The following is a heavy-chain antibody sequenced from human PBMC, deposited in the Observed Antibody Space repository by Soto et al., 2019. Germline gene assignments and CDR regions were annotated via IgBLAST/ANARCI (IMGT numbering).Heavy chain of an antibody. V-gene: IGHV4-34*01. J-gene: IGHJ5*02. CDR2: INHSGST. Sequence: SETLSLTCAVYGGSFSGYYWSWIRQPPGKGLEWIGEINHSGSTNYNPSLKSRVTISVDTSKNQFSLKLSSVTAADTAVYYCARRSGGRGVWFDPWGQGTLVTVSS. CDR3: ARRSGGRGVWFDP. D-gene: IGHD3-10*01. CDR1: GGSFSGYY.